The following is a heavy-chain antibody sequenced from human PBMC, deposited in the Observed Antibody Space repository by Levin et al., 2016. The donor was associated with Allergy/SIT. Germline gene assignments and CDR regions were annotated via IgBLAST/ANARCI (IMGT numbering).Heavy chain of an antibody. V-gene: IGHV1-2*02. D-gene: IGHD2-8*01. CDR2: INPNTGDT. J-gene: IGHJ4*02. CDR3: ARGVGLGVNDY. Sequence: WVRQAPGQGLEWMGWINPNTGDTKYAQKFQGRVTMTRDTSINTAYMELTRLTSDDTAVYYCARGVGLGVNDYWGQGTLVTVSS.